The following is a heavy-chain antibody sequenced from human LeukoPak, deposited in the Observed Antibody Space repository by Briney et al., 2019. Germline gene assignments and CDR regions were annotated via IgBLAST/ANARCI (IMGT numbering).Heavy chain of an antibody. CDR3: ARAGAGTKALDI. J-gene: IGHJ3*02. D-gene: IGHD6-13*01. V-gene: IGHV3-74*01. CDR2: INGDGSTT. Sequence: PGGSLSLSCQAFGFPFMSYWMHGFRKAPGKGLVWVSRINGDGSTTTYAGSVKVRFTISRDNDKNTLYLQMNGLRVEDTAVDYCARAGAGTKALDIWGQGTLVTVSS. CDR1: GFPFMSYW.